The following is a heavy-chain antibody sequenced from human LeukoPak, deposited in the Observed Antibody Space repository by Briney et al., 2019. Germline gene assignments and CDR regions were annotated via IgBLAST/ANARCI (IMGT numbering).Heavy chain of an antibody. CDR3: ARVLWFGEGGHGVDV. CDR2: FYYSGST. CDR1: GGSVNSGDCY. D-gene: IGHD3-10*01. Sequence: PSWPLALTCTVSGGSVNSGDCYWSWIRQPPGKGLEWIGHFYYSGSTYYNPSLESRLTLSLDTPKNHFSLTLGSATAAGTAVYYCARVLWFGEGGHGVDVWGQGTTVAVSS. J-gene: IGHJ6*02. V-gene: IGHV4-30-4*01.